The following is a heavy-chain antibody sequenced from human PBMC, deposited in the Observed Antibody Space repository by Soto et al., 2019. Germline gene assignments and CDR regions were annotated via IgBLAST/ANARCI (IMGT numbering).Heavy chain of an antibody. CDR1: GFTFSNAW. J-gene: IGHJ4*02. Sequence: EVQLVESGGGLVQPGESLRLSCAASGFTFSNAWMNWVRQAPGKGLEWVGQIRSKTDGGTIFYPAPVKGRFIISRDDSRDTLYLQMNSLTTEDTAVYYCTTAHPRGPDYWGEGTLVTVSS. V-gene: IGHV3-15*01. CDR3: TTAHPRGPDY. CDR2: IRSKTDGGTI. D-gene: IGHD5-12*01.